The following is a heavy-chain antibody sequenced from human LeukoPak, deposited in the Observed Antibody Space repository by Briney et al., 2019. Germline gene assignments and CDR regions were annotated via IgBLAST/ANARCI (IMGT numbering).Heavy chain of an antibody. D-gene: IGHD3-9*01. V-gene: IGHV4-39*01. CDR3: ARQDRGYDILTGYYGGGVDY. J-gene: IGHJ4*02. CDR2: IYYSGST. CDR1: GGSISSSSYY. Sequence: SETLSLTCTVSGGSISSSSYYWGWIRQPPGKGLEWIGSIYYSGSTYYNPSLKSRVTISVDTSKNQFSLKLSSVTAAGTAVYYCARQDRGYDILTGYYGGGVDYWGQGTLVTVSS.